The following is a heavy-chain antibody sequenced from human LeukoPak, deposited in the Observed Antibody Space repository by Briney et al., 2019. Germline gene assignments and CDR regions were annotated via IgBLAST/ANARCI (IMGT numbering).Heavy chain of an antibody. CDR1: GFAFSSYA. J-gene: IGHJ4*02. CDR3: ANDYRSGSFHDF. Sequence: GGSLRLSCAASGFAFSSYAMSWVRQPPGKGLDWVSVISRRDDYTYYADSVKGRFTISRDNSKNTLYLQMNTLRAEDTAVYYCANDYRSGSFHDFWGQGTLVTVSS. V-gene: IGHV3-23*01. CDR2: ISRRDDYT. D-gene: IGHD3-10*01.